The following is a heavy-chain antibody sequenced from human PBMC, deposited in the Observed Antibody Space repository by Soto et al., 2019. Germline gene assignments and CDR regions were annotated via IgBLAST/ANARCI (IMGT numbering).Heavy chain of an antibody. CDR3: TSLISAAKDY. V-gene: IGHV3-73*01. J-gene: IGHJ4*02. Sequence: EVLLVESGGGVVQPGGSLKLSCVASGFVFKDSSIHWVRQASGKGLEWVGRIRDRAYNYATAYTASVKGRFTIYRDDSTNTAYLLRNSLRTADTAIYYCTSLISAAKDYWGKGTLVTVSS. CDR2: IRDRAYNYAT. CDR1: GFVFKDSS. D-gene: IGHD3-10*01.